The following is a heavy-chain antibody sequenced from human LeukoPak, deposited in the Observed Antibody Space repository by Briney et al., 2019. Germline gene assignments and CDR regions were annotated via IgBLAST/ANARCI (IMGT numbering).Heavy chain of an antibody. CDR2: ISGSGGST. Sequence: GGSLRLSCAASGFTFSSYAMSWVRQAPGKGLEWVSAISGSGGSTYYADSVKGRFTISGDNSKNTLYLQMNSLRAEDTAVYYCAKDGPYYYGSGSYYRGGYFDYWGQGTLVTVSS. CDR3: AKDGPYYYGSGSYYRGGYFDY. D-gene: IGHD3-10*01. V-gene: IGHV3-23*01. CDR1: GFTFSSYA. J-gene: IGHJ4*02.